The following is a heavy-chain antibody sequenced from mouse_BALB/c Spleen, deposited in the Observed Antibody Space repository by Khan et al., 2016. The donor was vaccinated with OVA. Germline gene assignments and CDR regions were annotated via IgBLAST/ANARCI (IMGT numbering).Heavy chain of an antibody. V-gene: IGHV5-6*01. Sequence: EVELVESGGDVVKPGGSLKLSCAASGFTFSTYGMSWVRQTPDKRLEWVATVSTGGHYTYYPDNVKGRFTISRDNAKNTLYLQMNSLKYEDTAMFYCSRLAYYYDSEGFAYWGQGTLVTVSA. CDR3: SRLAYYYDSEGFAY. D-gene: IGHD1-1*01. CDR2: VSTGGHYT. CDR1: GFTFSTYG. J-gene: IGHJ3*01.